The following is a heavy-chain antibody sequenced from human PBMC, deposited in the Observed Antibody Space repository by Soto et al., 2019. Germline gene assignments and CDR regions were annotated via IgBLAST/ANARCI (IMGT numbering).Heavy chain of an antibody. J-gene: IGHJ6*02. V-gene: IGHV4-38-2*02. CDR3: ARVTMVIRDSDHFGVDV. CDR1: GFPISSTYS. D-gene: IGHD4-17*01. CDR2: ISHSGTT. Sequence: SETLSLTCLVSGFPISSTYSWGWIRQPPGKGLEWIGSISHSGTTYYSPSLTSRVSISVDTSKNQVSLKLTSVTAADTAVYFCARVTMVIRDSDHFGVDVWGHGTTVTV.